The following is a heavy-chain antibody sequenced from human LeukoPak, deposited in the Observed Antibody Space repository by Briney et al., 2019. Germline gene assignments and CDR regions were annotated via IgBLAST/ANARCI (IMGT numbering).Heavy chain of an antibody. J-gene: IGHJ6*03. CDR3: TRDRGYSGYDWGYYYYYYMDV. D-gene: IGHD5-12*01. CDR2: IRSKAYGGTT. Sequence: GGSLRLSCTASGFTFGDYAMSWVRQAPGKGLEWVGFIRSKAYGGTTEYAASVKGRFTISRDDSKSIAYLQMNSMETEDTAVYYCTRDRGYSGYDWGYYYYYYMDVWGKGTTVTISS. CDR1: GFTFGDYA. V-gene: IGHV3-49*04.